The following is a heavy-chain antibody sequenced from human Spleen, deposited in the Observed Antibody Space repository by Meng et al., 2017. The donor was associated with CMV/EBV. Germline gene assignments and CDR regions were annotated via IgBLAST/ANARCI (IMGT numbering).Heavy chain of an antibody. CDR1: CGFLCWYV. Sequence: HVRRWRQGLLELVGSPSLTRGLFCGFLCWYVGQWIRPAPGKGLEWIGEINHSGSTNYNPSLKSRVTISVDTSKNQFSLKLSSVTAADTAVYYCARGKASRGSYYPRFDPWGQGTLVTVSS. J-gene: IGHJ5*02. CDR2: INHSGST. CDR3: ARGKASRGSYYPRFDP. D-gene: IGHD1-26*01. V-gene: IGHV4-34*01.